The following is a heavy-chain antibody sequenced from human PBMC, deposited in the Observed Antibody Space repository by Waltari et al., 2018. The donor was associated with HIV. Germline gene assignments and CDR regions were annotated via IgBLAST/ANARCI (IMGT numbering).Heavy chain of an antibody. CDR1: GGSISSSRHY. D-gene: IGHD3-16*02. V-gene: IGHV4-39*01. CDR2: ISSSGSS. Sequence: QLQLQESGPGLVKPSETLSLTCIVSGGSISSSRHYWGWIRQPPGKGLEWLATISSSGSSSYNPSLKSRLTMAVDTSKKRFSLRLSSVTAADTAVYDCARHLNHGHDYVWGSYRPFDYWGQGTLVTVSS. CDR3: ARHLNHGHDYVWGSYRPFDY. J-gene: IGHJ4*02.